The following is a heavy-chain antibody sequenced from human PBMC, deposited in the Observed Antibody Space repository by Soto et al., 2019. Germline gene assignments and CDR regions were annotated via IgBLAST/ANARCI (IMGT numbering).Heavy chain of an antibody. Sequence: SETLSLTCTVSGGSISSYYWNWIRQPPGKGLEWIGYIYYRGNTNYNPSLKSRVTISVDTSKNQFSLKLSSVTAADTAMYYCARSEATVLDYWGQGTLVTVSS. CDR2: IYYRGNT. V-gene: IGHV4-59*12. CDR3: ARSEATVLDY. J-gene: IGHJ4*02. CDR1: GGSISSYY. D-gene: IGHD4-17*01.